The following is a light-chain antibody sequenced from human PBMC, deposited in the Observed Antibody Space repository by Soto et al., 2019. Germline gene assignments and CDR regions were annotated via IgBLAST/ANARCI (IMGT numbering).Light chain of an antibody. CDR2: DAS. CDR3: QQRSNWPPMYT. J-gene: IGKJ2*01. V-gene: IGKV3-11*01. Sequence: EIVLTQSPATLYWSAGERATLSCRASQSVSSYSAWYQQKPGQAPRLLIYDASNRATGIPARFSGSGSGTDFTLTISSLEPEDFAVYYCQQRSNWPPMYTFGQGTKLEIK. CDR1: QSVSSY.